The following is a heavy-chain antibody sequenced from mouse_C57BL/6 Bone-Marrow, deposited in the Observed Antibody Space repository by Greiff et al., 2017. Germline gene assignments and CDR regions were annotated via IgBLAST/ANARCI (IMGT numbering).Heavy chain of an antibody. CDR2: IRSKSNNYAT. D-gene: IGHD2-5*01. CDR1: GFSFNTYA. V-gene: IGHV10-1*01. J-gene: IGHJ2*01. Sequence: EVKVVESGGGLVQPKGSLKLSCAASGFSFNTYAMNWVRQAPGKGLEWVARIRSKSNNYATYYADSVKDRFTISRDDSESMLYLQMNNLKTEDTAMYYCVRSYYSNFVFDYWGQGTTLTVSS. CDR3: VRSYYSNFVFDY.